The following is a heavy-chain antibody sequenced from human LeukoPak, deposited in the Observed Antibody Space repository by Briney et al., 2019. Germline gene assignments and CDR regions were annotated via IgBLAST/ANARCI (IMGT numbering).Heavy chain of an antibody. J-gene: IGHJ3*02. Sequence: GGSLRLSCAASGFTLSSYWMSWVRQAPGKGLEWVADIKEDGSEKYYVDSVEGRFTISRDNAKNSLYLHMNSLTAEDTAMYYCARDWVAGVPFDAFDIWGQGTMVSVSS. CDR2: IKEDGSEK. V-gene: IGHV3-7*01. CDR1: GFTLSSYW. CDR3: ARDWVAGVPFDAFDI. D-gene: IGHD3-10*01.